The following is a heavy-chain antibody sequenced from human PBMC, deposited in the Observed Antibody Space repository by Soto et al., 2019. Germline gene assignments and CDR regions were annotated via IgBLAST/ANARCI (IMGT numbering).Heavy chain of an antibody. CDR1: GYTFSSYG. D-gene: IGHD5-18*01. CDR3: AREGQLGY. V-gene: IGHV1-18*01. CDR2: ISGYNGNT. J-gene: IGHJ4*02. Sequence: QVQLVQSGAEVKKPGASVKVSCKTSGYTFSSYGFSWVRQAPGQGLEWIGWISGYNGNTNYAQRFQGRVTMTTDTPTSTDYMELRSLRSDDTAVYYCAREGQLGYWGQGTLVTVSS.